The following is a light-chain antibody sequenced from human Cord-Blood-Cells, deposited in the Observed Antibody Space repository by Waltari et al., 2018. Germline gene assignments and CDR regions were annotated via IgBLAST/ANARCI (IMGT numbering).Light chain of an antibody. CDR2: EGS. J-gene: IGLJ3*02. V-gene: IGLV2-23*01. Sequence: QSALTQPASVSGSPGPSITISCTGTSSDVGSHNLVSWYQQHPGKAPKLMIYEGSKRPSGVSNRFSGSKSGNTASLTISGLQAEDEADYYCCSYAGSSTWVFGGGTKLTVL. CDR1: SSDVGSHNL. CDR3: CSYAGSSTWV.